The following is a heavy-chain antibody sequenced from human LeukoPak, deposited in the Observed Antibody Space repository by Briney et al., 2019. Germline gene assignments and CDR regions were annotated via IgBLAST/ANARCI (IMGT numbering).Heavy chain of an antibody. CDR3: ARGQYYYDSSGYYDY. J-gene: IGHJ4*02. V-gene: IGHV3-53*01. D-gene: IGHD3-22*01. Sequence: PRGSLRLSCAASGFTVSTNYMNWVRQAPGKGLEWVSVIYSGGSTYYADSVKGRFTISRDNSKNTLYLQMNSLRAEDTAVYYCARGQYYYDSSGYYDYWGQGTLVTVSS. CDR1: GFTVSTNY. CDR2: IYSGGST.